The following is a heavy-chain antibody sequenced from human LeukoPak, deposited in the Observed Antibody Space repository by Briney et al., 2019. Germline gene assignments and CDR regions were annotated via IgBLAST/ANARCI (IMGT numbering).Heavy chain of an antibody. V-gene: IGHV4-30-4*08. CDR2: IYYSGST. CDR3: ARVTCSSTSCTFDY. CDR1: GGSISSGDYY. J-gene: IGHJ4*02. D-gene: IGHD2-2*01. Sequence: PSETLSLTCTVSGGSISSGDYYWSWIRQPPGKGLEWIGYIYYSGSTYYNPSLKSRVTISVDTSKNQFSLKLSSVTAADTAVYYCARVTCSSTSCTFDYWGQGTLVTVPS.